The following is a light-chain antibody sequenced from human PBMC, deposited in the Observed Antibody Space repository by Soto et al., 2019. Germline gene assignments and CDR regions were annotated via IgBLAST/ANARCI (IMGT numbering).Light chain of an antibody. J-gene: IGKJ3*01. V-gene: IGKV1-33*01. Sequence: DIQMTQSPSSLSASVGDRVTITCQASQDISNYLNWYQQKPGKAPKLLIYDASNLETGVPSRFSGRGSGKDFTFTISSLQPEDIATYYCQQYDNLPPFTFGPGTKVDIK. CDR3: QQYDNLPPFT. CDR2: DAS. CDR1: QDISNY.